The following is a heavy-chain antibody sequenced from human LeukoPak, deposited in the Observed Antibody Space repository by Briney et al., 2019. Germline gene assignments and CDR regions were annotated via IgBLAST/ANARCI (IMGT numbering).Heavy chain of an antibody. V-gene: IGHV3-74*01. CDR2: INSDGSWT. CDR3: VSFYETY. J-gene: IGHJ4*02. CDR1: GNYW. D-gene: IGHD2-2*01. Sequence: GRSLRLSCAASGNYWMHWVRQAPGKGLVWVSHINSDGSWTSYADSVKGRFTISKDNAKNTVYLQMNNLRAEDTAVYYCVSFYETYWGRGTLVTVSS.